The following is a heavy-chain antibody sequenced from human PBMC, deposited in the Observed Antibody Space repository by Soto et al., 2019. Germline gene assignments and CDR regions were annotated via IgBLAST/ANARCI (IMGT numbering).Heavy chain of an antibody. V-gene: IGHV3-30*18. CDR1: GLTFSAAG. CDR2: IANDGTEE. J-gene: IGHJ4*02. Sequence: QVQLVESGGGVVQPGRSLRLSCAASGLTFSAAGMHWVRQAPGKGLEWVAFIANDGTEESYVDSVKGRFTISRDNSQNRLYLQMNGLRTEDTALYYCAKDKGRTAIDYWGQGKLVSVSS. CDR3: AKDKGRTAIDY.